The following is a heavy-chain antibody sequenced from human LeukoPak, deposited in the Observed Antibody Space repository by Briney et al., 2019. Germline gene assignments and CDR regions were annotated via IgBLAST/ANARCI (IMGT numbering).Heavy chain of an antibody. CDR1: GFTFSSYA. J-gene: IGHJ4*02. Sequence: PGGSLRLSXAASGFTFSSYAMSWVRQAPGKGLEWVSAISGSGGSTYYADSVKGRFTISRDNSKNTLYLQMNSLRAEDPAVYYCAKGYDILTNFDYWGQGTLVTVSS. CDR3: AKGYDILTNFDY. V-gene: IGHV3-23*01. D-gene: IGHD3-9*01. CDR2: ISGSGGST.